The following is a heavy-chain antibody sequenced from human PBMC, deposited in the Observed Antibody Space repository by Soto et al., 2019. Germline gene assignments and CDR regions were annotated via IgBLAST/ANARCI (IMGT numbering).Heavy chain of an antibody. D-gene: IGHD5-18*01. CDR1: GFTFTTYG. CDR2: ISSSSGTI. J-gene: IGHJ4*02. CDR3: ARGSYGTYDY. Sequence: ELQLVESGGGLVKPGGSLRLSCAASGFTFTTYGINWVRQAPGKGLEWVSSISSSSGTIYYADSVKGRFTISRDNAKNSLYLQMDSLRADDTAVYYCARGSYGTYDYWGQGTLVTVSS. V-gene: IGHV3-21*01.